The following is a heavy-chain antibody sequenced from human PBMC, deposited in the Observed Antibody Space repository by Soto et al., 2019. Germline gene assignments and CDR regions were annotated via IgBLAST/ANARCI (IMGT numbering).Heavy chain of an antibody. D-gene: IGHD5-18*01. CDR1: GYTFTTYD. CDR2: ISTYNGNT. CDR3: ARVDTAMVTASY. V-gene: IGHV1-18*01. J-gene: IGHJ4*02. Sequence: ASVKVSCKASGYTFTTYDISWVRQAPGQGLEWMGRISTYNGNTNYPQKLQGRVTMTTDTSTSTAYMELRSLRSDDTAVYYCARVDTAMVTASYWGQGTLVTVSS.